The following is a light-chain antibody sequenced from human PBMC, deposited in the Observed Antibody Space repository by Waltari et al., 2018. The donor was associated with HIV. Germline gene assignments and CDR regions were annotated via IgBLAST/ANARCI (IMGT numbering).Light chain of an antibody. CDR2: DVT. V-gene: IGLV2-23*02. CDR3: CSYAGITTWV. J-gene: IGLJ3*02. Sequence: QSALTQPASVSGSPGQSITISCTGTSNDLGRYELVSWYQHQPCRAPKLIIYDVTKWPSGVSHRVSGSKSGATASLTISGLQAEDEADYYCCSYAGITTWVFGGGTKVTVL. CDR1: SNDLGRYEL.